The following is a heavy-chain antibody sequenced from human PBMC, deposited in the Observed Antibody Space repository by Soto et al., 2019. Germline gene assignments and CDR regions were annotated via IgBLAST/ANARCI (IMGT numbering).Heavy chain of an antibody. CDR3: AKLVIGYCSGNTCDDY. V-gene: IGHV3-30*18. CDR1: GFPFVYG. Sequence: VQLLESGGGLIQPGGSLSLSGEASGFPFVYGFPWLARAPGKGLEGLAYISYDSFNKFYGDSVKGRFTISRDNSKNTQFLQMNSLRAEDTAVYYCAKLVIGYCSGNTCDDYWGQGTLVAVSS. D-gene: IGHD2-15*01. J-gene: IGHJ4*02. CDR2: ISYDSFNK.